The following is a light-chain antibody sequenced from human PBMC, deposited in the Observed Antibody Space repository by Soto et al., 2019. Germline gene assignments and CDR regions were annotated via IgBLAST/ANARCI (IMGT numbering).Light chain of an antibody. CDR2: DVS. CDR1: PSLNGR. J-gene: IGKJ1*01. CDR3: QQDNYYST. V-gene: IGKV1-5*01. Sequence: DIQMTQSPSTLSSSIGDRVTITCRASPSLNGRLAWYRQRPGHAPDLLIYDVSTLETGVPSRYSGTGSETEFALTLRGLQPDDFATYYCQQDNYYSTFGPGTTVEIK.